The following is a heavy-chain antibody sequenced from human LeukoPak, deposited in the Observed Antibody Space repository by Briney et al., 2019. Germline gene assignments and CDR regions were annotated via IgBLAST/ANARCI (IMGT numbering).Heavy chain of an antibody. CDR2: INSDGSRR. D-gene: IGHD2-15*01. CDR1: GFIVSIYW. Sequence: GGSLRLSCAASGFIVSIYWMHWIGQAPGKGLVWVSRINSDGSRRMYADSVKGRFTISRDNAKNTLYLQMNSLRAEDTATYFCTRGGYCGADNCYSGGDYFDPWGQGTLVTVSS. V-gene: IGHV3-74*03. CDR3: TRGGYCGADNCYSGGDYFDP. J-gene: IGHJ5*02.